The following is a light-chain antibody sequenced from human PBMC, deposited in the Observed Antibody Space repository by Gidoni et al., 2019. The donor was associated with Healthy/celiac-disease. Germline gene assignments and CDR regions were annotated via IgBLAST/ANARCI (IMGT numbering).Light chain of an antibody. Sequence: EIVLTQSPATLSSSPGERATLSCRASQSVSSYLAWYQQKPGQAPRLLIYDASNRATGLPARFSGSACGTDFTIIISSLAPEDFAVYYCQQRSNPLTFGGXTKVEIK. CDR2: DAS. J-gene: IGKJ4*01. CDR3: QQRSNPLT. V-gene: IGKV3-11*01. CDR1: QSVSSY.